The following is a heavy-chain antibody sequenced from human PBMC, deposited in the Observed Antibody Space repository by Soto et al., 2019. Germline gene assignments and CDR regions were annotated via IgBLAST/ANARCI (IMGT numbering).Heavy chain of an antibody. Sequence: GGSLRLSCAASGFTFSSYAMSWVRQAPGKGLEWVSGISGSGGSTYYADSVKGRFTISRDNSKNTLYLQMNSLRAEDTAVYYCAKFALEWLVLYYFDYWGQGTLVTVSS. CDR3: AKFALEWLVLYYFDY. V-gene: IGHV3-23*01. CDR1: GFTFSSYA. CDR2: ISGSGGST. D-gene: IGHD6-19*01. J-gene: IGHJ4*02.